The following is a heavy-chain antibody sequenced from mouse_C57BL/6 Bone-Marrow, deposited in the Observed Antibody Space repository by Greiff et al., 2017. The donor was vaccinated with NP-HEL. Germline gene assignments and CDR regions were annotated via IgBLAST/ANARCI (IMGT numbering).Heavy chain of an antibody. D-gene: IGHD1-1*01. Sequence: QVQLQQSGAELAKPGASVKLSCKASGYTFTSYWMHWVKQRPGQGLEWIGMIHPNSGSTNYNEKFKSKATLTVDKSSSTAYMQLSSLTSEDSAVYYCARRNYGSFYFDYWGQGTTLTVSS. V-gene: IGHV1-64*01. J-gene: IGHJ2*01. CDR1: GYTFTSYW. CDR3: ARRNYGSFYFDY. CDR2: IHPNSGST.